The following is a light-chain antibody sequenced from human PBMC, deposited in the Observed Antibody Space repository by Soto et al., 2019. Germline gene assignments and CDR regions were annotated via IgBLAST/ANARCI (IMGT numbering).Light chain of an antibody. V-gene: IGKV1-6*01. CDR2: GAS. J-gene: IGKJ2*01. CDR3: LQDYSYPFT. CDR1: QDIRED. Sequence: AIQMTQSPSSLSASVGDRVTITCRASQDIREDLAWYQQKPGKAPQILIYGASTLQSGVASRFSGSGSGTDFTLTISSLQPEDSAGYYCLQDYSYPFTFGQGTKLDIK.